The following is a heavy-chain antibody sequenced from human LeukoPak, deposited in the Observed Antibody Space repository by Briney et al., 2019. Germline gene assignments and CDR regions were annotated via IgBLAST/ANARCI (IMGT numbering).Heavy chain of an antibody. J-gene: IGHJ4*02. V-gene: IGHV3-30-3*01. CDR3: ARDPPGGTYPFDY. CDR2: ISFDGSNK. CDR1: GFTFSNYW. Sequence: GGSLRLSCAASGFTFSNYWMHWVRQAPGKGLEWVAVISFDGSNKYYADSVKGRFTISRDNSKNTLYVQMNSLRPEDTAVYYCARDPPGGTYPFDYGGRGTLVTVSS. D-gene: IGHD1-26*01.